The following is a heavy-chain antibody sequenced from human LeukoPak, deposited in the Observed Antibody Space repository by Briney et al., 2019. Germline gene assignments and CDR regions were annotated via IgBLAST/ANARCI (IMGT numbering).Heavy chain of an antibody. CDR3: ARDMEYGDYVRLGDY. J-gene: IGHJ4*02. CDR1: GYSMSSGYY. V-gene: IGHV4-38-2*02. CDR2: IYHSGST. Sequence: SETLSLTCAVSGYSMSSGYYWGWIRQPPGKGLEWIGSIYHSGSTYYNPSLKSRVTISVDRSKNQFSLKVNSVTAADTAVYYCARDMEYGDYVRLGDYWGQGTLVTVSS. D-gene: IGHD4-17*01.